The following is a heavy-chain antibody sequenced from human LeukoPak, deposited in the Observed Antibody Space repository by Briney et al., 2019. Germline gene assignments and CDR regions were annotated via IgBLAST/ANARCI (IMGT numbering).Heavy chain of an antibody. D-gene: IGHD3-10*01. J-gene: IGHJ4*02. Sequence: GGSLRLSCAASGFTFSDYYMSWIRQAPGKGLEGVSYISSSSSYTNYADSVKGRFTISRDNAKNSLYLQMNSLRAEDTAVYYCARSLLWFGENYFDYWGQGTLVTVSS. V-gene: IGHV3-11*06. CDR1: GFTFSDYY. CDR2: ISSSSSYT. CDR3: ARSLLWFGENYFDY.